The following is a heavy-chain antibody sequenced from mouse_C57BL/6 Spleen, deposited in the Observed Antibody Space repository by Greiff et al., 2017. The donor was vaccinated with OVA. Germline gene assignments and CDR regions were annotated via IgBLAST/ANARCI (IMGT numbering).Heavy chain of an antibody. CDR1: GYAFSSSW. Sequence: VQGVESGPELVKPGASVKISCKASGYAFSSSWMNWVKQRPGKGLEWIGRIYPGDGDTNYNGKFKGKATLTADKSSSTAYMQLSSLTSEDSAVYFCARSQTGAMDYWGQGTSVTVSS. D-gene: IGHD4-1*01. CDR2: IYPGDGDT. V-gene: IGHV1-82*01. CDR3: ARSQTGAMDY. J-gene: IGHJ4*01.